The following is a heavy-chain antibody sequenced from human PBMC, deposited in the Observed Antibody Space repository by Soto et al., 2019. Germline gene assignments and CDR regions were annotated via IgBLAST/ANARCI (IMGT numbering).Heavy chain of an antibody. V-gene: IGHV4-59*11. CDR3: ARADPAASVGY. Sequence: SETLYLTCTVSGGSMSSHYWTWLRQSPGKGLEWIGYISYSGSTYYNPSLKSRVSISADTSKNQFSLRMNSMIAADTAVYYCARADPAASVGYWGQGTLVTVSS. CDR2: ISYSGST. D-gene: IGHD2-2*01. CDR1: GGSMSSHY. J-gene: IGHJ4*02.